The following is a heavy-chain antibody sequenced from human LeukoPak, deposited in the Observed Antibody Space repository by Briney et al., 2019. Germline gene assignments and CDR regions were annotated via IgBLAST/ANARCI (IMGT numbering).Heavy chain of an antibody. CDR3: GRAFPPLRTSSAGDL. Sequence: GGSLRLSCSASGFSFSDYDMNWVRQAPGKGLEWVSAISGRSSHIYYGESVKGRFTISRDNAKNSLYLQMDSLGVEDTAVYYCGRAFPPLRTSSAGDLWGQGTLVLVSS. J-gene: IGHJ1*01. CDR1: GFSFSDYD. V-gene: IGHV3-21*01. D-gene: IGHD3-16*01. CDR2: ISGRSSHI.